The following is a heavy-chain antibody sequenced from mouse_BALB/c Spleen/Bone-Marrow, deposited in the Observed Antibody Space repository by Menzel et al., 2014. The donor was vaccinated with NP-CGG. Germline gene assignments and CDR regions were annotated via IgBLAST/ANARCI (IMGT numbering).Heavy chain of an antibody. CDR1: GFTFSSYT. J-gene: IGHJ4*01. CDR3: ARQLGLRWAMDY. CDR2: ISNGGGST. D-gene: IGHD3-1*01. Sequence: EVKLVESGGGLVQPGGSLKLSCAASGFTFSSYTVSWVRQTPEKRLEWVAYISNGGGSTYYPDTVKGRFTISRDNAKNTLYLRMSSLKSEDTAMYYCARQLGLRWAMDYWGQGTSVTVSS. V-gene: IGHV5-12-2*01.